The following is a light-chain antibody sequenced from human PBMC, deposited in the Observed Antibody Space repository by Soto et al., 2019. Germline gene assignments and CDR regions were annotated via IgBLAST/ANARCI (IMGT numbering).Light chain of an antibody. CDR1: SDDIGANNY. V-gene: IGLV2-14*01. CDR2: EAA. J-gene: IGLJ2*01. Sequence: QSVLTQPASVSGSPGQSITISCTGTSDDIGANNYVSWYQHHPGKAPKILIYEAANRPSGLSHRFSGSKSGNTASLTISGLQAEDEADYFCTYYTSASTLVFGGGTKVTVL. CDR3: TYYTSASTLV.